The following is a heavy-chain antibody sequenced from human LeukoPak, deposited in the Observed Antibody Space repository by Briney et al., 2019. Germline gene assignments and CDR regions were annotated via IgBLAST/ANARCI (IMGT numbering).Heavy chain of an antibody. D-gene: IGHD3-10*01. J-gene: IGHJ3*02. V-gene: IGHV4-4*07. Sequence: SETLSLTCTVSGGSISSYYWSWIRQPAGKGLEWIGRIYTSGSTNYNPSLKSRVTMSVDTSKNQFSLKLSSVTAADTAVYYCARASPTYYYGSGRKGAFDIWGQGTMVTVSS. CDR3: ARASPTYYYGSGRKGAFDI. CDR1: GGSISSYY. CDR2: IYTSGST.